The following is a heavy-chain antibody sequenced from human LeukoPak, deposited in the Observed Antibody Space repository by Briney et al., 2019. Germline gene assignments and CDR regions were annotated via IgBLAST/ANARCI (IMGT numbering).Heavy chain of an antibody. V-gene: IGHV3-7*01. D-gene: IGHD2-2*01. CDR2: IKQDGSEK. J-gene: IGHJ4*02. Sequence: GGSLRLSCAASGFTFSSYWMSWVRQAPGKGLEWVANIKQDGSEKYYVDSVEGRFTISRDNAKNSLYLQMNSLRAEDTAVYYCARDDYGCSSTSCYRMQGYWGQGTLVTVSS. CDR3: ARDDYGCSSTSCYRMQGY. CDR1: GFTFSSYW.